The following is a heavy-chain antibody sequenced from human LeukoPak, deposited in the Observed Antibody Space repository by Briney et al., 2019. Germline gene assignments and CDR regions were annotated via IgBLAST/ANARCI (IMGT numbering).Heavy chain of an antibody. CDR3: AKDYYGSGSYCDY. V-gene: IGHV1-2*02. J-gene: IGHJ4*02. CDR2: INPNTGGT. D-gene: IGHD3-10*01. Sequence: ASVTVSCKASGYTFTVYYIHWVRQAPGQGLEWMGWINPNTGGTNYAQKFQGRVTMTRDTSISTAYMELSRLRSDDTAVYYCAKDYYGSGSYCDYWGQGALVTVSS. CDR1: GYTFTVYY.